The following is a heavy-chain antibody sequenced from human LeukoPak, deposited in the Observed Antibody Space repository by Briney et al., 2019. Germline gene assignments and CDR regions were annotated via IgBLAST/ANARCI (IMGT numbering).Heavy chain of an antibody. Sequence: PGGSLRLSCAASGFTFSSYAMHWVRQAPGKGLEWVAVISYDGSNKYYADSVKGRFTISRDNSKNALYLQMNSLRAEDTAVYYCARDGGCSSTSCQGGNWFDPWGQGTLVTVSS. J-gene: IGHJ5*02. D-gene: IGHD2-2*01. CDR1: GFTFSSYA. CDR2: ISYDGSNK. V-gene: IGHV3-30-3*01. CDR3: ARDGGCSSTSCQGGNWFDP.